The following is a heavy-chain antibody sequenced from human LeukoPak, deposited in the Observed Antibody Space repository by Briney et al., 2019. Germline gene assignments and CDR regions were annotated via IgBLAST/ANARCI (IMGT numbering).Heavy chain of an antibody. J-gene: IGHJ4*02. Sequence: ASVKVSCKASGYTFTSYGISWVRQAPGQGLEWMGWISAYNGNTNYAQKLQGRVTMTTDTSTSTAYMELRSLRSDDTAVYYCARDFDYYDSGGSPYFDYWGQGTLVTVSS. V-gene: IGHV1-18*01. CDR3: ARDFDYYDSGGSPYFDY. CDR1: GYTFTSYG. CDR2: ISAYNGNT. D-gene: IGHD3-22*01.